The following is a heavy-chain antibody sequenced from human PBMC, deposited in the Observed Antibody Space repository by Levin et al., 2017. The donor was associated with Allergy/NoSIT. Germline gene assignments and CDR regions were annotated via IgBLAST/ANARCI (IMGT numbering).Heavy chain of an antibody. CDR1: GFPFRSYW. V-gene: IGHV3-7*01. D-gene: IGHD2-2*01. CDR3: ARVPSWGTDACDI. CDR2: IKEDGSEK. J-gene: IGHJ3*02. Sequence: LSLTCAASGFPFRSYWMSWVRQAPGKGLEWVANIKEDGSEKYYADSVKGRFTISRDNAKNSLYLQMNSLRVEDTAVYYCARVPSWGTDACDIWGQGTMVTVSS.